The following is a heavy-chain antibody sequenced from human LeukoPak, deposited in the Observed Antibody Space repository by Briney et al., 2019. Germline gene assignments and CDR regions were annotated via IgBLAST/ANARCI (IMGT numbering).Heavy chain of an antibody. D-gene: IGHD2-15*01. CDR3: ARGGSRSGGSLRTFDS. V-gene: IGHV1-8*01. CDR2: MRPDIGFT. CDR1: GYTFSSHN. J-gene: IGHJ4*02. Sequence: GASVKVSCKASGYTFSSHNINWVRQVSGHGLEWMGWMRPDIGFTGYAQKFRGRVTMTRDTSTNTSYMELSSLRSDDTAVYYCARGGSRSGGSLRTFDSWGQGTLVIVSS.